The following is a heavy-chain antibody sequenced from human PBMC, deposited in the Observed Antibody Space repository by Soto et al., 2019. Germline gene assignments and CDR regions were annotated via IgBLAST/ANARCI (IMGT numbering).Heavy chain of an antibody. CDR1: GYTFTSYA. Sequence: RASVKVSCKASGYTFTSYAMHWVRQAPGQRLEWMGWINAGNGNTKYSQKFQSRVTITRDTSASTAYMELSSLRSEDTAVYYCARLPPTRNWFDPWGQGTLVTVSS. V-gene: IGHV1-3*01. CDR3: ARLPPTRNWFDP. CDR2: INAGNGNT. D-gene: IGHD6-25*01. J-gene: IGHJ5*02.